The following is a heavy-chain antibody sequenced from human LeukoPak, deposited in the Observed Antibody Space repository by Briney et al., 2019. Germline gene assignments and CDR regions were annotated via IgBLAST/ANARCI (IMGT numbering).Heavy chain of an antibody. Sequence: PGGSLRLSCAASGFTFSSYGMHWVRQAPGKGLEWVAVISYDGSNKYYADSVKGRFTISRDNSKNTLYLQMNSLRAEDTAVYYCAKDSEHSVVGVTGFDYWGQGIRVTVSS. V-gene: IGHV3-30*18. CDR1: GFTFSSYG. J-gene: IGHJ4*02. D-gene: IGHD3-9*01. CDR2: ISYDGSNK. CDR3: AKDSEHSVVGVTGFDY.